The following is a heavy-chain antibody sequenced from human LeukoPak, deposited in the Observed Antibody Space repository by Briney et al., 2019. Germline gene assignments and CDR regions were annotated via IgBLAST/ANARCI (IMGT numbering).Heavy chain of an antibody. J-gene: IGHJ4*02. CDR1: GGSISSGSYY. D-gene: IGHD3-22*01. Sequence: PSETLSLTCTVSGGSISSGSYYWSWIRQPAGKGLEWIGRIYTSGSTNYNPSLKSRATISVDTSKNQFSLKLSSVTAADTAVYYCARDYYDSSGYYYGDYWGQGTLVTVSS. CDR3: ARDYYDSSGYYYGDY. V-gene: IGHV4-61*02. CDR2: IYTSGST.